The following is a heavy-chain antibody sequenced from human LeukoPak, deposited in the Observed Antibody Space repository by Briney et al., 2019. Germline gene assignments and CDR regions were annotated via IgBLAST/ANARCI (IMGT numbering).Heavy chain of an antibody. CDR2: IIPIFGTA. D-gene: IGHD2-2*01. V-gene: IGHV1-69*06. J-gene: IGHJ5*02. CDR1: GGTFSSYA. CDR3: ARDEGYCSSTSCQNWFDP. Sequence: ASVKVSCKASGGTFSSYAVSWVRQAPGQGLEWMGGIIPIFGTANYAQKFQGRVTITADKSTSTAYMELSSLRSEDTAVYYCARDEGYCSSTSCQNWFDPWGQGTLVTVSS.